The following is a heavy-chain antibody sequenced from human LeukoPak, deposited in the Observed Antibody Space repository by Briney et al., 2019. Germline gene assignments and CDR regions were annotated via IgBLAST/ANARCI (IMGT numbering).Heavy chain of an antibody. CDR1: GFTFSNYA. Sequence: PGGSLRLSCAASGFTFSNYAMSWVRQAPGKGLEWVSSITGNALNTYQADFIKGRFTISRDDSKNTLYLHLSSLRVEDTAVYYCSKVQDFYDNSGYSYFDNWGQGTLVTVSS. V-gene: IGHV3-23*01. J-gene: IGHJ4*02. CDR3: SKVQDFYDNSGYSYFDN. CDR2: ITGNALNT. D-gene: IGHD3-22*01.